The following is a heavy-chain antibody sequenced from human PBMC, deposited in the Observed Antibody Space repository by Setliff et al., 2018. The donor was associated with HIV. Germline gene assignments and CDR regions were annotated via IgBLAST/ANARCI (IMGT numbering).Heavy chain of an antibody. J-gene: IGHJ4*02. D-gene: IGHD6-19*01. CDR1: GGSLSGYY. CDR3: ARLRISGWDLDY. Sequence: SETLSLTCAVYGGSLSGYYCSWIRQPPGGGLEWIGQINHRGSTIYNPSLKSRVTISLDTSKNQFSLKLTSVTAADTAVYYCARLRISGWDLDYWGQGTLVTVSS. V-gene: IGHV4-34*01. CDR2: INHRGST.